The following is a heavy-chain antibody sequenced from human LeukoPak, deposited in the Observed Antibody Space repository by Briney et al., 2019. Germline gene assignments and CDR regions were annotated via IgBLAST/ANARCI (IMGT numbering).Heavy chain of an antibody. V-gene: IGHV3-74*01. D-gene: IGHD6-6*01. CDR2: INYDGST. Sequence: GGSLRLSCAVSGFSFDNYWMHWFRQAPGKGLMWVSRINYDGSTNYADSVKGRFTISRDNAKNSLYLQMNSLRAEDTAVYYCARVLYYSSSRAFDYWGQGTLVTVSS. CDR1: GFSFDNYW. J-gene: IGHJ4*02. CDR3: ARVLYYSSSRAFDY.